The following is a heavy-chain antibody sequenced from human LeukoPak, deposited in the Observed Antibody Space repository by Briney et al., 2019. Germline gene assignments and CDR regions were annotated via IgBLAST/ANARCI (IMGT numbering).Heavy chain of an antibody. J-gene: IGHJ4*02. CDR1: GASLSTYY. CDR2: IFYSGGT. D-gene: IGHD3-10*01. CDR3: ARVRERYGSGSYYPLDY. Sequence: SETLSLTCIVSGASLSTYYGTWIRQAPGKGLEWIGYIFYSGGTNYNSSLKSRVTLSIDTSKNQFSLELTSVTAADTAVYYCARVRERYGSGSYYPLDYWGQGTLVTVSS. V-gene: IGHV4-59*01.